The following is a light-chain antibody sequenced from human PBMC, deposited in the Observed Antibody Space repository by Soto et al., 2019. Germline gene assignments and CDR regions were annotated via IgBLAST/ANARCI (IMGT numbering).Light chain of an antibody. Sequence: DIQMTQSPSTLSGSVGDRVTITCRASQTISSWLAWYQQKPGKAPKLLIYKASTLKSGVPSRFSGSGSGTESTLTISSLQPDDFATYYCQHYNSYSEALGQGTKVDI. V-gene: IGKV1-5*03. J-gene: IGKJ1*01. CDR3: QHYNSYSEA. CDR2: KAS. CDR1: QTISSW.